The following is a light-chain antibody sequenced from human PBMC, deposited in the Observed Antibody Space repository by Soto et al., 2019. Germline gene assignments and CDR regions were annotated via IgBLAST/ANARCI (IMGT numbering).Light chain of an antibody. CDR1: SSDVGGYNY. CDR2: VVS. J-gene: IGLJ1*01. V-gene: IGLV2-14*01. Sequence: QSALAQPTSVSGSPGQSIAISCTGTSSDVGGYNYVSWHQQHPGKAPKVLISVVSNRPSGVSNRFSGSKSGNTASLTISGLQAVDEADYYCSSYRSGGTFVFGSGTKLTVL. CDR3: SSYRSGGTFV.